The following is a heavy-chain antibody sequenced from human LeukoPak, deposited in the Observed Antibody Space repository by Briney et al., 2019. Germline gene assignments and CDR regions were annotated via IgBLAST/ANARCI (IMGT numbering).Heavy chain of an antibody. CDR3: GRIDIAVTGKGAFDI. CDR2: INHSGST. J-gene: IGHJ3*02. Sequence: SETLSLTCAVYGGSFSGYYWSWIRQPPGKGLEWIGEINHSGSTNYNPSLKSRVTISVDTSKNQFSLKLSSVTAADTAVYYCGRIDIAVTGKGAFDIWGQGTLVTVSS. CDR1: GGSFSGYY. D-gene: IGHD6-19*01. V-gene: IGHV4-34*01.